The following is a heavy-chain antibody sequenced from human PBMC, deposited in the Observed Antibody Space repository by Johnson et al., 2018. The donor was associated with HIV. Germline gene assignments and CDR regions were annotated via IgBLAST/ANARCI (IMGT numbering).Heavy chain of an antibody. J-gene: IGHJ3*02. CDR3: ERDGGESCGEGFDI. CDR2: INSGGSNK. D-gene: IGHD2-15*01. V-gene: IGHV3-NL1*01. CDR1: GFTFGGYS. Sequence: QVQLVESGGGLVQPGRSLRLSCAASGFTFGGYSMRWVRQAPGKGLEWVSLINSGGSNKYYVASVKGLITISRDNSKNTLYLQMNSLRAEDTAVYYCERDGGESCGEGFDIWGQGTMVTVSS.